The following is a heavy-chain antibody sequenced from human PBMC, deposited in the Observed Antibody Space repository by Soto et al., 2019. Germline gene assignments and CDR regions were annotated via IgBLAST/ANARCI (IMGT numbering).Heavy chain of an antibody. D-gene: IGHD6-13*01. V-gene: IGHV1-69*01. Sequence: QVQLVQSGAEVKKPGSSVKVYCKASGGTFSSYALSWGRQAPGQGLEWMGGIIPICGTANYAQKFQGRVTITADESTSTAYMELSSLRSEDTAVYYSARGAGSWSPVDYWGQGTLVTVSS. CDR1: GGTFSSYA. CDR2: IIPICGTA. CDR3: ARGAGSWSPVDY. J-gene: IGHJ4*02.